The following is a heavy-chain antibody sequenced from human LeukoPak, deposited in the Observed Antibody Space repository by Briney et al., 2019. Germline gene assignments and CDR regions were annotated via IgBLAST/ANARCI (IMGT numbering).Heavy chain of an antibody. J-gene: IGHJ4*02. CDR1: GFTFSTYA. CDR3: AKGGSPSCYSSSGY. D-gene: IGHD2-2*01. V-gene: IGHV3-23*01. Sequence: PGGSLRLSWAASGFTFSTYAMSWVRQAPGNGLEWVSAICGSDGSRYYADSVKGRFTISRDNSKNTLYLQMNSLRGEDTAVYYCAKGGSPSCYSSSGYWGQGTLVTVSS. CDR2: ICGSDGSR.